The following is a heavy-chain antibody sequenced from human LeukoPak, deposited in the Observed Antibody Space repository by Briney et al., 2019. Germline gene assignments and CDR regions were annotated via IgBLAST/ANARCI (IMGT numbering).Heavy chain of an antibody. V-gene: IGHV1-2*02. D-gene: IGHD6-13*01. CDR3: AGDLVRGSSSSVGY. J-gene: IGHJ4*02. Sequence: ASVKVSCKASGYTFTGYYMHWVRQAPGQGLEWMGWINPNSGGTNYAQKFQGRVTMTRDTSISTAYMELSRLRSDDTAVYYCAGDLVRGSSSSVGYWGQGTLVTVSS. CDR1: GYTFTGYY. CDR2: INPNSGGT.